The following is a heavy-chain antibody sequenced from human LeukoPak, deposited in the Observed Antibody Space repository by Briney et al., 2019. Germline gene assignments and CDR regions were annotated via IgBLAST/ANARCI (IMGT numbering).Heavy chain of an antibody. CDR2: IYYSGST. J-gene: IGHJ4*02. CDR3: ARARPGNDGGNFDY. V-gene: IGHV4-39*07. Sequence: SETLSLTCTVSGGSISSSSYYWGLIRQPPGKGLEWIGSIYYSGSTYYNPSLKSRVTISVDTSKNQFSLKLSSVTAADTAVYYCARARPGNDGGNFDYWGQGTLVTVSS. D-gene: IGHD1-1*01. CDR1: GGSISSSSYY.